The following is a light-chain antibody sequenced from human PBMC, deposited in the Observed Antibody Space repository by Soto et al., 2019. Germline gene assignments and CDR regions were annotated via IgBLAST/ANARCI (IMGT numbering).Light chain of an antibody. CDR1: QSVSSN. CDR3: QQYNNSPYT. CDR2: GAF. V-gene: IGKV3-15*01. Sequence: EIVMTQSPATLSVSPGERVTLSCRASQSVSSNLAWYQQKSGQSPRLLIYGAFTRATGIPATFSGSGSGTELTLTISRLQSEDFAVYYCQQYNNSPYTFGQGTKLQIK. J-gene: IGKJ2*01.